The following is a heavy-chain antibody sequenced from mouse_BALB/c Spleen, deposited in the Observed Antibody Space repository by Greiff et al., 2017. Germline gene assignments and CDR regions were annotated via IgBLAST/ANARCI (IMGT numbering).Heavy chain of an antibody. D-gene: IGHD1-1*01. Sequence: EVKVVESGGGLVQPGGSRKLSCAASGFTFSSYGMHWVRQAPEKGLEWVAYISSGSSTIYYADTVKGRFTIARDNPKNTLFLQMTSLRSEDTAMFYGARKYYGSSYGFDYWGQGTTLTVSS. CDR2: ISSGSSTI. J-gene: IGHJ2*01. V-gene: IGHV5-17*02. CDR1: GFTFSSYG. CDR3: ARKYYGSSYGFDY.